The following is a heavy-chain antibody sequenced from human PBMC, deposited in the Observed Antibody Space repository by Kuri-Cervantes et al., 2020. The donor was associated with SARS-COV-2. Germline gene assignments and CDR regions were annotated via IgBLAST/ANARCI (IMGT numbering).Heavy chain of an antibody. J-gene: IGHJ4*02. D-gene: IGHD3-3*01. V-gene: IGHV4-59*12. Sequence: SETLSLTCTVSGGSISSYYWSWIRQPPGKGLEWIGYIYHSGSTYYNPSLKSRVTISVDRSKNQFSLKLSSVTAADTAVYYCARGRNYDFWSGYFPFDYWGQGTLVTVSS. CDR3: ARGRNYDFWSGYFPFDY. CDR1: GGSISSYY. CDR2: IYHSGST.